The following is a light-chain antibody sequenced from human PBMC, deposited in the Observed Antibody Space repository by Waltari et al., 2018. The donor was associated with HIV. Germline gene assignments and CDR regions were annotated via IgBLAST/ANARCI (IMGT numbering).Light chain of an antibody. CDR2: EVN. CDR3: SSYAGSNNRV. CDR1: SSAVGGYNY. J-gene: IGLJ2*01. Sequence: QSALTQPPSASGSPGQPVTISCTGTSSAVGGYNYVSWYQQHPGKAPKLMIYEVNKRPSGVPDRFSGSKSGNTASLTVSGLQAEDEADYYCSSYAGSNNRVFGGGTKLTVL. V-gene: IGLV2-8*01.